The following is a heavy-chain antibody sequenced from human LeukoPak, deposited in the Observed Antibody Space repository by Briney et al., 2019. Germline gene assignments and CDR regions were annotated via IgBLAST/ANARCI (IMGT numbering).Heavy chain of an antibody. CDR1: GYTFTDYY. J-gene: IGHJ4*02. CDR3: ARVRRYYYDSSGYYSLDY. D-gene: IGHD3-22*01. CDR2: INPNSGGT. Sequence: GASVKVSCKASGYTFTDYYMHWVRQAPGQGLEWMGRINPNSGGTNYAQKFQGRVTMTRDTSINTAYMELSRLRSDDTAVYYCARVRRYYYDSSGYYSLDYWGQGTLVTISS. V-gene: IGHV1-2*06.